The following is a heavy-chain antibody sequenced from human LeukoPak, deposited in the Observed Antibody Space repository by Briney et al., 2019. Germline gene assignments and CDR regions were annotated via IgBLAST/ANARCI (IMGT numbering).Heavy chain of an antibody. CDR3: VKDWTIAVFDT. J-gene: IGHJ4*02. V-gene: IGHV3-64D*09. CDR1: GFTFSDFS. CDR2: ISSDGGST. Sequence: GGSLSLSCSVSGFTFSDFSMHWVCRPPEEGVEYVSAISSDGGSTYFTYSANGRFTISRDNSKNTLYLQRSSLRVDDTAMYYCVKDWTIAVFDTWGPGNLLTVSS. D-gene: IGHD6-19*01.